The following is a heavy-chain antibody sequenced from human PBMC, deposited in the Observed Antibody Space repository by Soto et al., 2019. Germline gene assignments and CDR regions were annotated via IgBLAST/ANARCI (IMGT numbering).Heavy chain of an antibody. J-gene: IGHJ6*02. V-gene: IGHV4-59*01. D-gene: IGHD3-10*02. Sequence: PSETLSLTCNVSGGSISDFYWSWIRQSAGKRLEWIGYLYYTGSTNYNPALKSRVTISLDTSKTQFSLKVRSVTAAETALYSCARGGGDDVRGTQAPPIDVWGRATTVTI. CDR2: LYYTGST. CDR1: GGSISDFY. CDR3: ARGGGDDVRGTQAPPIDV.